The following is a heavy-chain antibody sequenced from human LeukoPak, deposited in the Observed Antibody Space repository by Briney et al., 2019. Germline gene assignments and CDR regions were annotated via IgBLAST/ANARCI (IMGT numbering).Heavy chain of an antibody. J-gene: IGHJ6*02. D-gene: IGHD2-21*01. CDR3: ARDVDYYGMDV. CDR2: GYFRGNS. V-gene: IGHV4-31*03. Sequence: SQTLSLTCTVSGGSLSSGAYYWSWIRQVPGKGLEWIGYGYFRGNSFYNPSLKGRVTISVDTSSNHFSLQLNSVTAADTAVYYCARDVDYYGMDVWGQGTTVTVSS. CDR1: GGSLSSGAYY.